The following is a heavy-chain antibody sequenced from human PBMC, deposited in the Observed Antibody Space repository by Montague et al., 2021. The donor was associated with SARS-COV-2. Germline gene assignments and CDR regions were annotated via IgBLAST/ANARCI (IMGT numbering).Heavy chain of an antibody. CDR2: INPSGTT. Sequence: SETLSLTCAVYGGSFSGYYWTWIRKSPGKGLEWIAEINPSGTTNYNFNPSLRSRVTISVDTSKSQFSLKLSSVTAADTSVYYCARWDPQTLTLIGLRGKSAIDYWGQGTLVTVSS. CDR3: ARWDPQTLTLIGLRGKSAIDY. V-gene: IGHV4-34*01. CDR1: GGSFSGYY. D-gene: IGHD4-23*01. J-gene: IGHJ4*02.